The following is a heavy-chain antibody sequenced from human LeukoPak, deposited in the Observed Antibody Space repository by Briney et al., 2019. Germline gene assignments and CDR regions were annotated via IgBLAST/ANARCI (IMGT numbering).Heavy chain of an antibody. Sequence: GASVKVSCKASVDTFTSYAMHWVRQAPGQRLEWMGWINAVNGDTKYSQKFQGRVTITRDTSASTAYMELSSLRSEDTAVYYCARADGDYVFDYWGQGTLVTVSS. J-gene: IGHJ4*02. V-gene: IGHV1-3*01. CDR3: ARADGDYVFDY. CDR1: VDTFTSYA. CDR2: INAVNGDT. D-gene: IGHD4-17*01.